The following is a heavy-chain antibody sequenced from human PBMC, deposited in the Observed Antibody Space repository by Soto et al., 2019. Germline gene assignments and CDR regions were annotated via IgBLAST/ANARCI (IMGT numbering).Heavy chain of an antibody. V-gene: IGHV3-30*18. CDR2: TSYDGSNK. CDR1: GFTFSNYG. D-gene: IGHD3-3*01. CDR3: AKARAYYDFWSGYFDY. Sequence: GGSLRLSCAASGFTFSNYGMHWVRQAPGKGLEWVAVTSYDGSNKYYADSVKGRFTISRDNSKNTVYLQMNSLRAEDTAVYYCAKARAYYDFWSGYFDYWGQGTLVTVSS. J-gene: IGHJ4*02.